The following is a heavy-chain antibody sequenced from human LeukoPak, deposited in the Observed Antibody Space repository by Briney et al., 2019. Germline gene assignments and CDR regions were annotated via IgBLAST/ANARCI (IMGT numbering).Heavy chain of an antibody. V-gene: IGHV4-59*01. Sequence: SETLSLTCTVSGGSISSYYWSWIRQPPGKGLEWIGYIYYSGSTNYNPSLKSRVTISVDTSKNQFSLKLSSMTAADTAVYYCAGNGWFGDFGYWGQGTLVTVSS. CDR3: AGNGWFGDFGY. CDR2: IYYSGST. CDR1: GGSISSYY. J-gene: IGHJ4*02. D-gene: IGHD3-10*01.